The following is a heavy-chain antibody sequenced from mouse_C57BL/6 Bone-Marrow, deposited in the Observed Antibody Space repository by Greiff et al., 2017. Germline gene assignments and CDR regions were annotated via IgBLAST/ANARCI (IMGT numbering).Heavy chain of an antibody. V-gene: IGHV5-12*01. J-gene: IGHJ3*01. Sequence: EVMLVESGGGLVQPGGSLKLSCAASGFTFSDYYMSWVRQTPEKRLEWVAYISNGGGSTYYPDTVKGRFTISRDNAKNTLYLQMSRLKSEDTAMYYCARMGWLLPFAYWGQGTLVTVSA. CDR2: ISNGGGST. D-gene: IGHD2-3*01. CDR3: ARMGWLLPFAY. CDR1: GFTFSDYY.